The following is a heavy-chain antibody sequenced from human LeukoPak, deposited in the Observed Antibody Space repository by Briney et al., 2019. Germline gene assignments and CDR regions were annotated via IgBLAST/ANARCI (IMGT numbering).Heavy chain of an antibody. J-gene: IGHJ4*02. Sequence: SSETLSLTCTVSGGSISSYYWSWIRQPPGKGLEWIGYIYYSGSTNYNPSLKSRVTISVDTSKNQFSLKLSSVTAVDTAVYYCARGTESYYGSGSYPHDYWGQGTLVTVSS. CDR3: ARGTESYYGSGSYPHDY. CDR1: GGSISSYY. V-gene: IGHV4-59*01. CDR2: IYYSGST. D-gene: IGHD3-10*01.